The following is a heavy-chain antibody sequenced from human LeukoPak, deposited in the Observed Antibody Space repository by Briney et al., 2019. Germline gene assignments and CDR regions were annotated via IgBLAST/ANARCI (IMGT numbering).Heavy chain of an antibody. D-gene: IGHD3-10*01. CDR3: ASQGSGSYYLGY. CDR2: IIPILGIA. CDR1: GGTFSSYA. Sequence: ASVKVSCKASGGTFSSYAISWVRQAPGQGLEWMGRIIPILGIANYAQKFQGRVTITADKSTSTAYMELSSLRSEDTAVYYCASQGSGSYYLGYWGQGTLVTVSS. J-gene: IGHJ4*02. V-gene: IGHV1-69*04.